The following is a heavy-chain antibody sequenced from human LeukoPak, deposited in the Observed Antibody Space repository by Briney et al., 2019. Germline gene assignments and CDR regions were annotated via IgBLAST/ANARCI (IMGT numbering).Heavy chain of an antibody. V-gene: IGHV3-7*01. CDR3: ARAGGPGTVDY. J-gene: IGHJ4*02. D-gene: IGHD1-1*01. Sequence: GGSLRLSCAASGFTFSIYWMSWVRQTPGKGLEWVANIDQDGSEKYYVDSVEGRFTISRDNAKNSLSLQMSSLRADDTAVYYCARAGGPGTVDYWGQGTLVTVSS. CDR2: IDQDGSEK. CDR1: GFTFSIYW.